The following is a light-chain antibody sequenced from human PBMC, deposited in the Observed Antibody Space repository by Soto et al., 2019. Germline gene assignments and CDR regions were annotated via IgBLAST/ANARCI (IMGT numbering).Light chain of an antibody. CDR3: TSYTSSTYGVI. CDR1: SSDVGDYIY. V-gene: IGLV2-14*01. J-gene: IGLJ2*01. Sequence: QSVLTQPASVSGSPGQSITISCTGTSSDVGDYIYVSWYQHHPGKAPKVIIYEVSNRPSGVSNRFSGSKSGNTASLTISGLQAEDEADYYCTSYTSSTYGVIFGGGTKLTVL. CDR2: EVS.